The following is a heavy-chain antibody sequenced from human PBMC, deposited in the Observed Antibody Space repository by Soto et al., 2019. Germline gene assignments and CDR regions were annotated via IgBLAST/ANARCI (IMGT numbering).Heavy chain of an antibody. CDR1: GFTFSSYA. CDR2: ISGSGGST. V-gene: IGHV3-23*01. CDR3: AKPDRPDYYYYYMDV. Sequence: VQLLESGGGLVQPGGSLRLSCAASGFTFSSYAMSWVRQAPGKGLEWVSAISGSGGSTYYADSVKGRFTISRDNSKTPLYLQMNSLRAEDTAVYYCAKPDRPDYYYYYMDVWGKGTTVTVSS. J-gene: IGHJ6*03.